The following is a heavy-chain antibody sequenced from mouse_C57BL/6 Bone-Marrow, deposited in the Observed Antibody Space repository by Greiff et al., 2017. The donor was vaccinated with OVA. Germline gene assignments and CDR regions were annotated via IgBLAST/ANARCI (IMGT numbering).Heavy chain of an antibody. V-gene: IGHV5-4*01. J-gene: IGHJ4*01. CDR1: GFTFSSYA. CDR2: ISDGGSYT. D-gene: IGHD1-1*01. CDR3: ARDGYYYGSSFYAMDY. Sequence: EVKLMESGGGLVKPGGSLKLSCAASGFTFSSYAMSWVRQTPEKRLEWVATISDGGSYTYYPDNVKGRFTISRDNAKNNLYLQMSHLKSEDTAMYYWARDGYYYGSSFYAMDYWGQGTSVTVSS.